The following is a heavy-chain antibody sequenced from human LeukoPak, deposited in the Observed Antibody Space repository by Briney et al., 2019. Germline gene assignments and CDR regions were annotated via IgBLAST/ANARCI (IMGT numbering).Heavy chain of an antibody. J-gene: IGHJ4*02. CDR2: IYNNGST. V-gene: IGHV4-61*08. Sequence: SETLSLTCTVSGGSISSGDYYWSWIRQPPGKGLEWIGYIYNNGSTNYNPSLKSRVTISLDTSKNQLSLKLSSVTTADTAVYYCARGQAALWFGELWGQGTLVTVSS. D-gene: IGHD3-10*01. CDR3: ARGQAALWFGEL. CDR1: GGSISSGDYY.